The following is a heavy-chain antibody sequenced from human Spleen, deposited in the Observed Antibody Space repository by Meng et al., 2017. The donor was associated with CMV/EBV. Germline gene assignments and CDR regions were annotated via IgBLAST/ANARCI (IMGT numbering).Heavy chain of an antibody. CDR2: ISGSGGST. CDR3: ARDKTGSSSHNSMDV. CDR1: GFTFSSYW. Sequence: GGSLRLSCAPSGFTFSSYWMSWVRQAPGKGLEWVSAISGSGGSTYYADSVKGRFTISRDNSKNTLYLQMNSLRAEDTAVYYCARDKTGSSSHNSMDVWGQGTTVTVSS. J-gene: IGHJ6*02. D-gene: IGHD6-6*01. V-gene: IGHV3-23*01.